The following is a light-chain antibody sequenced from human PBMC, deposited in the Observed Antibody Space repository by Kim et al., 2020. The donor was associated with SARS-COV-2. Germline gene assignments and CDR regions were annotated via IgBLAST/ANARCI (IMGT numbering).Light chain of an antibody. CDR3: QQYGSSPQT. Sequence: SPGERATLSCRASQSVSSIYLAWYQQKPGQAPRLLIYGASSRATGIPDRFSGSGSGTDFTLTISRLEPEDFAVYYCQQYGSSPQTFGQGTRLEI. V-gene: IGKV3-20*01. CDR2: GAS. J-gene: IGKJ5*01. CDR1: QSVSSIY.